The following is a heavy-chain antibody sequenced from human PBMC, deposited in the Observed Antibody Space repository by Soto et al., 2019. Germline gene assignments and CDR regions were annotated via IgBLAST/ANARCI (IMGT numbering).Heavy chain of an antibody. Sequence: QITLKESGPTLVKPTQTLTLTCTFSGFSLSTSGVGVGWIRQPPGKALEWLALIYWDDDKRYSPSLKSRLTIAQDTSKNQVVLTMTNMDPVDTATYYCAHRRSYCSVGSCYSGFDYWGQGTLVTVSS. CDR2: IYWDDDK. CDR3: AHRRSYCSVGSCYSGFDY. CDR1: GFSLSTSGVG. V-gene: IGHV2-5*02. D-gene: IGHD2-15*01. J-gene: IGHJ4*02.